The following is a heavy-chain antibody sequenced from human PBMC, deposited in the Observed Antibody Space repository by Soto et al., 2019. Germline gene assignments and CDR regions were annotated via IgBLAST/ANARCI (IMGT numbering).Heavy chain of an antibody. CDR1: GGSISIHF. V-gene: IGHV4-59*11. Sequence: SETLSLTCSVAGGSISIHFWSWIRQPPGRGFEWIGYMYYSGTTNYNPSLKSRVTMALDMSKNQFSLMLNSVTAADTAIYYCARLDTKGLDVWGQGTSVAVSS. CDR3: ARLDTKGLDV. D-gene: IGHD2-8*01. J-gene: IGHJ6*02. CDR2: MYYSGTT.